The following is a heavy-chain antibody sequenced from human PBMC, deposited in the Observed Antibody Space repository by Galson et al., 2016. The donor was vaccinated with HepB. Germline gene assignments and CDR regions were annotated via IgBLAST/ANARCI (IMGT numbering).Heavy chain of an antibody. J-gene: IGHJ6*04. CDR3: ATTPGSSDNYYYYGMDV. V-gene: IGHV4-59*01. CDR1: GGSIRNYY. D-gene: IGHD2-15*01. CDR2: VYKSVSG. Sequence: SETLSLTCTVSGGSIRNYYGTWIRQPPGKGLEWIGYVYKSVSGYNNPSLKSRVTISVDTSKNQFSLELSSVTAADTAVYYGATTPGSSDNYYYYGMDVWGKGTTVTVSS.